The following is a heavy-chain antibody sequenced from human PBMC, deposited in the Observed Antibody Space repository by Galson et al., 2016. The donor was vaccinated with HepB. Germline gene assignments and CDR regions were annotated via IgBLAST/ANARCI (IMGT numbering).Heavy chain of an antibody. V-gene: IGHV3-7*03. Sequence: SLRLSCAASAFTFRSFWKSWVRQAPGKGLEWVANIKQDETEKYYMDSVKGRFTISRDNAKNSLYLQMNSLRADDTAVYYCARDRGYSGWSYFDYCGQGTRVTVSS. CDR1: AFTFRSFW. D-gene: IGHD6-19*01. CDR3: ARDRGYSGWSYFDY. CDR2: IKQDETEK. J-gene: IGHJ4*02.